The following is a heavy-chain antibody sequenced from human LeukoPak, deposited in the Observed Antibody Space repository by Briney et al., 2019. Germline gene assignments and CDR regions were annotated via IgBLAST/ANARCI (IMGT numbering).Heavy chain of an antibody. CDR1: GFTFSSYG. CDR3: AKNEAPAATMDAFDI. V-gene: IGHV3-30*18. Sequence: GGSLRLSCAASGFTFSSYGMHWVCQAPGKGLEWVAVLSYDGSNKYYADSVKGRFTISRDNSKNTLYLQMNSLRAEDTAVYYCAKNEAPAATMDAFDIWGQGTMVTVSS. J-gene: IGHJ3*02. CDR2: LSYDGSNK. D-gene: IGHD2-2*01.